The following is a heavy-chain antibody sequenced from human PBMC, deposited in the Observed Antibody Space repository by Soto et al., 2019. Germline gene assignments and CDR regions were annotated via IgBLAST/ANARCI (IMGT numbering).Heavy chain of an antibody. CDR2: IYYSGST. J-gene: IGHJ6*02. CDR1: GGSISSYY. D-gene: IGHD6-13*01. CDR3: ARDSPHGISWYPVGFREYGMDV. Sequence: PSETLSLTCTVSGGSISSYYWSWIRQPPGKGLEWIGYIYYSGSTNYNPSLKSRVTISVDTSKNQFSLKLSSVTAADTAVYYCARDSPHGISWYPVGFREYGMDVWGQGTKVTVS. V-gene: IGHV4-59*01.